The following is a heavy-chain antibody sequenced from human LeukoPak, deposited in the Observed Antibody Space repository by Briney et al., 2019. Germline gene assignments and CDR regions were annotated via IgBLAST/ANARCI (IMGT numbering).Heavy chain of an antibody. CDR1: GFTFSNYW. D-gene: IGHD1-1*01. V-gene: IGHV3-48*04. Sequence: GGSLRLSCAASGFTFSNYWMHWVRQAPGKGLEWVSFITSDGSTIFYADSVKGRFTISRDNAKNSLYLQMNSLRAVEDTAVYYCARSTTTSLFDYWGQGTLVAVSS. CDR2: ITSDGSTI. CDR3: ARSTTTSLFDY. J-gene: IGHJ4*02.